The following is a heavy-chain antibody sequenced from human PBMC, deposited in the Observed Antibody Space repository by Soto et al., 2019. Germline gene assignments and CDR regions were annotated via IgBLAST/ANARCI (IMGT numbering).Heavy chain of an antibody. V-gene: IGHV3-33*01. J-gene: IGHJ4*02. CDR1: GFTFSSYG. Sequence: QVQLVESGGGVVQPGRSLRLSCAASGFTFSSYGMHWVRQAPGKGLEWVAVIWYDGSNKYYADSVKGRFTISRDNSKNTLYLQMNSLRAEDTAVYYSARDLHGTFHSSSWYEGIDYWGQGTLVTVPS. D-gene: IGHD6-13*01. CDR3: ARDLHGTFHSSSWYEGIDY. CDR2: IWYDGSNK.